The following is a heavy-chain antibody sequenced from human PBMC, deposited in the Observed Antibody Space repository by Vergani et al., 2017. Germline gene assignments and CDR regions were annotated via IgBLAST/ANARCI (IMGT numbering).Heavy chain of an antibody. CDR1: GFTFGSYA. J-gene: IGHJ1*01. Sequence: EVQLLESGGGSVQPGGSLRLSCAASGFTFGSYAMSWVRQAPGKGLEWVSRLSGGGESTYYADSGKGRFTISRDNSKSTVSLQMNSLRAEDTAVYYCAKEHRYYDSSDPFHHWGQGTLVTVSS. V-gene: IGHV3-23*01. CDR3: AKEHRYYDSSDPFHH. CDR2: LSGGGEST. D-gene: IGHD3-22*01.